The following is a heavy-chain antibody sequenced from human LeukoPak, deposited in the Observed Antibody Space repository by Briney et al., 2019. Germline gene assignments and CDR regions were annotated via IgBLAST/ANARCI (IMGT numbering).Heavy chain of an antibody. CDR3: ARTKEMASISYFDS. Sequence: PGGSLRLSCAASGFTFHDYAMHWVRQAPGKGLEWVSLISWDGGSTYYADSVKGRFTVSRDNSKNSLYLQMNSLRAEDTAVYYCARTKEMASISYFDSWGQGTLVTVSS. CDR2: ISWDGGST. J-gene: IGHJ4*02. D-gene: IGHD5-24*01. CDR1: GFTFHDYA. V-gene: IGHV3-43D*03.